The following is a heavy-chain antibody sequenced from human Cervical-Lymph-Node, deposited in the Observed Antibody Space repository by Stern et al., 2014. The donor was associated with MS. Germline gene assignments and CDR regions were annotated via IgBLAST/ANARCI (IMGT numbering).Heavy chain of an antibody. D-gene: IGHD2-21*01. J-gene: IGHJ3*02. CDR1: GFTVSNNY. V-gene: IGHV3-53*01. Sequence: EMQLVASGGGLIQPGGSLRLSCAAPGFTVSNNYMSWVRQAPGKGLEWVSLIYTDDSTYYAGSVKGRFTISRDSSKNKLFLQMNSLRAEDTAVYYCARAIFVVNTAAMAPDAFDTWGQGTMVTVSS. CDR3: ARAIFVVNTAAMAPDAFDT. CDR2: IYTDDST.